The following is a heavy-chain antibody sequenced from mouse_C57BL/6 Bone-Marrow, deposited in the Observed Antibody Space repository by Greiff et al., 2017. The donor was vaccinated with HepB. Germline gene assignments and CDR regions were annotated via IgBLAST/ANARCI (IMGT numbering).Heavy chain of an antibody. CDR1: GYTFTSYW. J-gene: IGHJ1*03. V-gene: IGHV1-55*01. CDR2: IYPGSGST. Sequence: QVQLKQPGAELVKPGASVKMSCKASGYTFTSYWITWVKQRPGQGLEWIGDIYPGSGSTNYNEKFKSKATLTVDTSSSTAYMQLSSLTSEDSAVYYCARRGYGSSYEYFDVWGTGTTVTVSS. D-gene: IGHD1-1*01. CDR3: ARRGYGSSYEYFDV.